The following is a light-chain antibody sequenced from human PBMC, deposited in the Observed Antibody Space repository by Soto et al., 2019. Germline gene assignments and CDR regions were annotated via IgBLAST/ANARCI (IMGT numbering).Light chain of an antibody. J-gene: IGKJ1*01. CDR3: QPYNHYLT. CDR1: QGISSF. Sequence: DIQMYQSLYSLSACVGDRVTITYRASQGISSFLNWYQQKPGKAPPHLIYDASSLESGVPSRFSGSGSATEFTLTISCLQPDDYATHYCQPYNHYLTFSQGPEMDI. V-gene: IGKV1-5*01. CDR2: DAS.